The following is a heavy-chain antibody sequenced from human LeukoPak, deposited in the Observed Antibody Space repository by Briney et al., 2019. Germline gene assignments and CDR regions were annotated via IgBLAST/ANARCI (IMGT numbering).Heavy chain of an antibody. CDR2: IREDGSDK. D-gene: IGHD2-8*01. V-gene: IGHV3-7*05. CDR1: GXTFSSYA. Sequence: GGSLRLSCAASGXTFSSYAMSWGRQAPGKGLEWVANIREDGSDKYYVDSVKGRFTISRDNAKNSLYLQMNNLRAEDTAVYYCARYLHDNGAFDSWGQGTLVTVSS. CDR3: ARYLHDNGAFDS. J-gene: IGHJ5*01.